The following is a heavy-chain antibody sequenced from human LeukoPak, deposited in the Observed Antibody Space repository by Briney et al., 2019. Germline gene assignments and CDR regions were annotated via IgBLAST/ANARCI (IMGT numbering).Heavy chain of an antibody. CDR2: INYSGST. CDR3: AKAYSTGWYLF. V-gene: IGHV4-34*01. CDR1: GGSFSGYY. J-gene: IGHJ4*02. D-gene: IGHD6-19*01. Sequence: SETLSLTCSVYGGSFSGYYWGWIRQPPGKGLEWIAEINYSGSTNYNPSLESRLTISLDTSKTHVSLNLSSVTAADTALYYCAKAYSTGWYLFWGQGTPVTVSS.